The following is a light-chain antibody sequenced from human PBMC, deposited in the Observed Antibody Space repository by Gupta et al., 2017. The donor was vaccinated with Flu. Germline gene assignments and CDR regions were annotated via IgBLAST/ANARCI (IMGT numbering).Light chain of an antibody. V-gene: IGLV3-1*01. J-gene: IGLJ1*01. Sequence: SYELTQPPSVSVSPGPTASIPCSGDNLGDKYASWYQQKPGQSPGLVIYKDTKRPSGIPERFSGSNAGNTATLTISGTQAMDEADYYCQAWDSTTGVFGTGTKVTVL. CDR1: NLGDKY. CDR2: KDT. CDR3: QAWDSTTGV.